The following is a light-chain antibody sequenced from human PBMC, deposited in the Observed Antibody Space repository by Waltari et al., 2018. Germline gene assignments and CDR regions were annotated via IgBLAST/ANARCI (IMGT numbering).Light chain of an antibody. CDR3: HQYNNWPRT. CDR1: QSVGSK. CDR2: GAS. Sequence: EIVMTQSPATLSVSPGESATLHCRASQSVGSKLAWYQQKPGQAPRLLIYGASTRATGIPARFSGSGSGTEFTLTISSLQSEDFAVYYCHQYNNWPRTFGQGTKVEIK. V-gene: IGKV3-15*01. J-gene: IGKJ1*01.